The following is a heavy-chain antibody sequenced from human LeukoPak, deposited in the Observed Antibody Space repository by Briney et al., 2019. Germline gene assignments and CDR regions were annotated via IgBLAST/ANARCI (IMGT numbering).Heavy chain of an antibody. D-gene: IGHD6-13*01. J-gene: IGHJ6*03. CDR2: ISYDGSNK. V-gene: IGHV3-30*18. CDR3: AKAHRDSKYYMDV. CDR1: GFTFSSYG. Sequence: GRSLRLSCAASGFTFSSYGMHWVRQAPGKGLEWVAVISYDGSNKYYADSVKGRFTISRDNSKNTLYLQMNSLRAEDTAVYYCAKAHRDSKYYMDVWGEGTTVTVSS.